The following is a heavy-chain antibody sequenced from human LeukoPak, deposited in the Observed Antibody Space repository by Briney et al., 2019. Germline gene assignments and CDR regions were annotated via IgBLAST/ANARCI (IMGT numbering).Heavy chain of an antibody. CDR1: GFTFSSYW. CDR2: IKQDGSEK. CDR3: ARSGGTYSSGWDGYYYYGMDV. D-gene: IGHD6-19*01. V-gene: IGHV3-7*03. Sequence: GGSLRLSCAASGFTFSSYWMSWVRQAPGKGLEWVANIKQDGSEKYYVDSVKGRFTISRDNAKNSLYLQMNSLRAEDTAVYYCARSGGTYSSGWDGYYYYGMDVWGKGTTVTVSS. J-gene: IGHJ6*04.